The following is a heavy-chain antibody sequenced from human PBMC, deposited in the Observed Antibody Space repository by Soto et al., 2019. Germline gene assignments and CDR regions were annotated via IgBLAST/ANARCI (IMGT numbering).Heavy chain of an antibody. J-gene: IGHJ4*02. D-gene: IGHD3-16*01. CDR2: ISYDGSNK. CDR1: GFTFSSYG. Sequence: QVQLVESGGGVVQPGRSLRLSCAASGFTFSSYGMHWVRQAPGKGLEWVAVISYDGSNKYYADSVKGRFTISRDNSKNTLYLQMNSLRAEDTAVYYCANDLWAMAPLLDWGQGTLVTVSS. V-gene: IGHV3-30*18. CDR3: ANDLWAMAPLLD.